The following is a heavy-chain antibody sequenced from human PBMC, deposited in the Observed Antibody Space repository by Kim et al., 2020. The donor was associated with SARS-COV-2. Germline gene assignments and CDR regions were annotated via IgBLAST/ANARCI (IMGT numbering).Heavy chain of an antibody. V-gene: IGHV3-21*01. CDR3: AREGFYSGLDV. CDR2: IGTDPSLI. Sequence: GGSLRLSCASSGFRLSDYSMKWVRQAPGKGLEWVAYIGTDPSLITYGDSVKGRFTISRDNTKNSLYLQMNSLRPEDSAVYYCAREGFYSGLDVWGQGTSVTVTS. CDR1: GFRLSDYS. J-gene: IGHJ6*02.